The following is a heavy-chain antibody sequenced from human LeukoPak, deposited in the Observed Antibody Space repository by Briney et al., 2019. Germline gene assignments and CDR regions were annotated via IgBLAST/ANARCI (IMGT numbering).Heavy chain of an antibody. CDR3: ARAPYYYGSGSYYNVGAFDH. V-gene: IGHV1-69*04. Sequence: ASVKVSCKASGGTFSSYAISWVRQAPGQGLEWMGRIIPILGIANYAQKFQGRVTITADKSTSTAYMELSSLRSEDTAVYYCARAPYYYGSGSYYNVGAFDHWGQGTLVTVSS. D-gene: IGHD3-10*01. J-gene: IGHJ4*02. CDR1: GGTFSSYA. CDR2: IIPILGIA.